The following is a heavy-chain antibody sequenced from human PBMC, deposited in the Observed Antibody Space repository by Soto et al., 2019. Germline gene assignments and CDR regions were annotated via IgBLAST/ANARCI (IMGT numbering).Heavy chain of an antibody. CDR3: ANGPFTRTGSYFDY. Sequence: QVQVVQSGAEVKKPGSSVKVSCKVSGGTFDLYALSWVRQAPGQGLEWMGGIIPTFSISKYAQKFQGRVTITADGSTSTTYMELSSLRSDDTAVYYCANGPFTRTGSYFDYWGQGTLVTVSS. V-gene: IGHV1-69*01. J-gene: IGHJ4*02. CDR1: GGTFDLYA. CDR2: IIPTFSIS. D-gene: IGHD1-26*01.